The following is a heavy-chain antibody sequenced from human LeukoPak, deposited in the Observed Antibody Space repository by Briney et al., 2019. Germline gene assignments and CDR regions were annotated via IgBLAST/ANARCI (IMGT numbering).Heavy chain of an antibody. V-gene: IGHV3-11*04. J-gene: IGHJ6*02. CDR3: AKAPLSSSWYVNYYGMDV. CDR1: GFTFSDYY. Sequence: GGSLRLSCAASGFTFSDYYMSWIRQAPGKGLEWVSYISSSGNTIYQADSVKGRYTISRDNSKNTLYLQMNSLRAEDTAVYYCAKAPLSSSWYVNYYGMDVWGQGTTVTVSS. D-gene: IGHD6-13*01. CDR2: ISSSGNTI.